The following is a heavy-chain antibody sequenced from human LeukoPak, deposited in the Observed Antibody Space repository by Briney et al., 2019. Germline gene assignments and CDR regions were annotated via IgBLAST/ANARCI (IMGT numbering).Heavy chain of an antibody. J-gene: IGHJ4*02. CDR1: GFTFSSYA. CDR2: ISYDGSNE. Sequence: PGRSLRLSCAASGFTFSSYAMHWVRQAPGKGLEWVAVISYDGSNEYYADSVKGRFTISRDNSKNTLYLQMNSLRAEDTAVYYCARDLVGATYYFDYWGQGTLVTVSS. D-gene: IGHD1-26*01. CDR3: ARDLVGATYYFDY. V-gene: IGHV3-30-3*01.